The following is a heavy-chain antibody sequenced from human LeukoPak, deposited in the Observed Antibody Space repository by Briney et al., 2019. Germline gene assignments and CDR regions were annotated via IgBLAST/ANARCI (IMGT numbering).Heavy chain of an antibody. CDR3: ARVKYYDSSGYPDY. V-gene: IGHV4-39*07. J-gene: IGHJ4*02. CDR2: IYHSGST. Sequence: SETLSHTCTVSGGSISSSSYYWGWIRQPPGKGLEWIGSIYHSGSTYYNPSLKSRVTISVDTSKNQFSLKLSSVTAADTAVYYCARVKYYDSSGYPDYWGQGTLVTVSS. D-gene: IGHD3-22*01. CDR1: GGSISSSSYY.